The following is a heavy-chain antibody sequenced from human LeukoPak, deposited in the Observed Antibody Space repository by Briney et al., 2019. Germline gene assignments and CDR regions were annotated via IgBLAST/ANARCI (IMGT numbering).Heavy chain of an antibody. CDR1: GGSISSYY. CDR2: IYTSGST. CDR3: ASSPPAPYGSGTKRGNWFDP. D-gene: IGHD3-10*01. Sequence: SETLSLTCTVSGGSISSYYWSWIRQPAGKGLEWIGRIYTSGSTNYNPSLKSRVTMSVDTSKNQFSLKLSSVTAADTAVYYCASSPPAPYGSGTKRGNWFDPWGQGTLVTVSS. J-gene: IGHJ5*02. V-gene: IGHV4-4*07.